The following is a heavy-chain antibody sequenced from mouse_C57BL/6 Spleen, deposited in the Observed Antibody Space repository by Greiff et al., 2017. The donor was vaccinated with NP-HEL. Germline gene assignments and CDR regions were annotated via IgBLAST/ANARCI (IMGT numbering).Heavy chain of an antibody. V-gene: IGHV1-72*01. CDR3: ARWRIIGSYDAMDY. D-gene: IGHD1-1*01. J-gene: IGHJ4*01. CDR2: IDPNSGGT. Sequence: VQLQQPGAELVKPGASVKLSCKASGYTFTSYWMHWVKQRPGRGLEWIGRIDPNSGGTTYNENFKSKATLTVDKPSSTAYMQLSSLTSEDSAVYYCARWRIIGSYDAMDYWGQGTSVTVSS. CDR1: GYTFTSYW.